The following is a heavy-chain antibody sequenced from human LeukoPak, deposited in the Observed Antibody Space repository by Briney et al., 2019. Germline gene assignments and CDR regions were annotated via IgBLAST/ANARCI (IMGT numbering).Heavy chain of an antibody. Sequence: GGSLRLSCAASGFSFNKNAMNWLRHPQGTGLELVSGVGATNSDTSYAESVRGRFSISRDNSRNTAYLEMKYLRAEDTGVYYCATHDRTVGIFWGQGTLVTVSS. CDR3: ATHDRTVGIF. D-gene: IGHD1-26*01. V-gene: IGHV3-23*01. CDR1: GFSFNKNA. J-gene: IGHJ4*02. CDR2: VGATNSDT.